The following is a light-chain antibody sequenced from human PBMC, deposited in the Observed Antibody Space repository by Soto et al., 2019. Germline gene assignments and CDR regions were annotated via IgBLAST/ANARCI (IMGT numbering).Light chain of an antibody. V-gene: IGLV2-14*01. Sequence: QSVLTQPASVSGSPGQSITISCTGTSSGVGGNNYVSWYQQHPGKAPQLMIYAVSNRPSGVSNRFSGSKSGNTASLTISGRQAEDEADYYCSSYTSISTLDGCGTATKLPV. CDR1: SSGVGGNNY. CDR3: SSYTSISTLDG. J-gene: IGLJ1*01. CDR2: AVS.